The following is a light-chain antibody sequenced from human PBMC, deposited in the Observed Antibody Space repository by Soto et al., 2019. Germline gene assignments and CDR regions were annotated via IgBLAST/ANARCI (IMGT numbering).Light chain of an antibody. CDR1: QGISSY. Sequence: IQLTQSPSSLSASVGDRVTITCRASQGISSYLAWYQQKPGQAPKFLIYAASTLQSGVPSRFSGSGFGTDFTLTISSLQPEDFATYYCQQLDAYPRTFGQGTKVEIK. V-gene: IGKV1-9*01. CDR2: AAS. J-gene: IGKJ1*01. CDR3: QQLDAYPRT.